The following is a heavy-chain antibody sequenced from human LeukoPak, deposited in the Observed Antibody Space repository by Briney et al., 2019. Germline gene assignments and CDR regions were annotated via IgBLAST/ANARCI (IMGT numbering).Heavy chain of an antibody. CDR2: ISSSSLYI. CDR3: AKDLKATMVRGVIRYDY. CDR1: GFTFSSYA. V-gene: IGHV3-21*04. D-gene: IGHD3-10*01. J-gene: IGHJ4*02. Sequence: PGGSLRLSCAASGFTFSSYAMSWVRQAPGKALEWVSSISSSSLYIYYADSVRGRFTISRDNAKSSLYLQMNSLRAEDTAVYYCAKDLKATMVRGVIRYDYWGQGTLVTVSS.